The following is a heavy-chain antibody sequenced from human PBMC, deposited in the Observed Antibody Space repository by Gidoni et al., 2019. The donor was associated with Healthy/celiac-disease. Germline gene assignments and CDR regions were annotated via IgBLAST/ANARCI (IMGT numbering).Heavy chain of an antibody. CDR3: ARIVGAPYYYYYGMDV. Sequence: GWISAYNGNTNYAQKLQGRVTMTTDTSTSTAYMELRSLRSDDTAVYYCARIVGAPYYYYYGMDVWGQGTTVTVSS. D-gene: IGHD1-26*01. V-gene: IGHV1-18*01. CDR2: ISAYNGNT. J-gene: IGHJ6*02.